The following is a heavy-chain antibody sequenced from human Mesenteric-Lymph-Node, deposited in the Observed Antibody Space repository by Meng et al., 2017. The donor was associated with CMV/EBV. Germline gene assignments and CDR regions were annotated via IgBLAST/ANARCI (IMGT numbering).Heavy chain of an antibody. V-gene: IGHV1-69*10. CDR1: GGTFSSYA. CDR3: ARGLETNLGFDY. CDR2: IIPILGIA. J-gene: IGHJ4*02. Sequence: SVKVSCKASGGTFSSYAISWVRQAPGQGLEWMGGIIPILGIANYAQKFQGRVTITADKSTSTAYMELSSLRSGDTAVYYCARGLETNLGFDYWGQGTPVTVSS. D-gene: IGHD3-16*01.